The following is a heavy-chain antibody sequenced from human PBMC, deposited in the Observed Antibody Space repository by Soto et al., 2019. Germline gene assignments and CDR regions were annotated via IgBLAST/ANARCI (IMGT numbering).Heavy chain of an antibody. CDR3: VREYYYGMDV. J-gene: IGHJ6*02. Sequence: QEQLVESGGGLVRPGGSLRLSCAASGFTFSAYYMTWMRQAPGKGLEWVSYITSSSDYTNYAGSVKGRFTISRDNAKNSLYLQMNSLRVEDTAVYYGVREYYYGMDVWCQGTTVTVSS. CDR1: GFTFSAYY. CDR2: ITSSSDYT. V-gene: IGHV3-11*05.